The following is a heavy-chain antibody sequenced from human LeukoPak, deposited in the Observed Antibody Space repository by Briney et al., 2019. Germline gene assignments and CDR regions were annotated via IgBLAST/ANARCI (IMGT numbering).Heavy chain of an antibody. J-gene: IGHJ4*02. D-gene: IGHD6-19*01. V-gene: IGHV3-21*01. CDR1: GFTFSSYS. Sequence: GGSLRLSCAASGFTFSSYSMNWVRQAPGKGLEWVSSISSSSSYIYYADSVKGRFTISRDNAKNSLYLQMNSLRAEDTAVYYCATTSKQWLVRVSCDYWGQGTLVTVSS. CDR3: ATTSKQWLVRVSCDY. CDR2: ISSSSSYI.